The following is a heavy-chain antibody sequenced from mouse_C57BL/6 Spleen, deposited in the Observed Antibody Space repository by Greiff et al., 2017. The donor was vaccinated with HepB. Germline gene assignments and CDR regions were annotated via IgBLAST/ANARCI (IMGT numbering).Heavy chain of an antibody. V-gene: IGHV5-4*01. CDR3: ARDQFITTVVAPFDY. CDR2: ISDGGSYT. J-gene: IGHJ2*01. CDR1: GFTFSSYA. D-gene: IGHD1-1*01. Sequence: VQVVESGGGLVKPGGSLKLSCAASGFTFSSYAMSWVRQTPEKRLEWVATISDGGSYTYYPDNVKGRFTISRDNAKNNLYLQMSHLKSEDTAMYYCARDQFITTVVAPFDYWGQGTTLTVSS.